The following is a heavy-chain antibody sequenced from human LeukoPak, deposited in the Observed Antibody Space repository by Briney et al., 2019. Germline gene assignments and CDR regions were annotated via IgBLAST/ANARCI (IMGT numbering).Heavy chain of an antibody. Sequence: GGSLRLSCAASGFTFSTYWMHWVRQAPGKGLVWVARVSPEGSRTTYADSVKGRFTISRDNDRNTLYLQMNSPRVEDTAVYYCARDLDWLLFDYWGQGTLATVSS. CDR3: ARDLDWLLFDY. CDR1: GFTFSTYW. V-gene: IGHV3-74*03. J-gene: IGHJ4*02. D-gene: IGHD3-9*01. CDR2: VSPEGSRT.